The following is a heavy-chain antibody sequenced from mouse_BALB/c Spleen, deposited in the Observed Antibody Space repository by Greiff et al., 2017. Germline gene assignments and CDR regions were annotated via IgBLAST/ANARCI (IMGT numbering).Heavy chain of an antibody. J-gene: IGHJ1*01. Sequence: EVKLVESGGGLVQPGGSMKLSCVASGFTFSNYWMNWVRQSPEKGLEWVAEIRLKSNNYATNYAESVKGRFTISRDDSKSSVYLQMNNLRAEDTGIYYCTRRYYYWYFDDWGEGTTVTVSS. CDR2: IRLKSNNYAT. CDR1: GFTFSNYW. D-gene: IGHD2-1*01. V-gene: IGHV6-6*02. CDR3: TRRYYYWYFDD.